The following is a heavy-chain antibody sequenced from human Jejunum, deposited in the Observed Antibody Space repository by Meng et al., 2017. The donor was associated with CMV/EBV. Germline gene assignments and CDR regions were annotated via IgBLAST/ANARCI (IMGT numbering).Heavy chain of an antibody. CDR3: TRGHGYHDTRGRCYFDY. CDR2: IRSTAYGGTT. D-gene: IGHD3-22*01. V-gene: IGHV3-49*04. Sequence: DYAMSWVRQAPGKGLEWLGFIRSTAYGGTTEYAASVKGRITITRDDSKTIAYLQINNLNTEDTAVYYCTRGHGYHDTRGRCYFDYWGQGTLVTVSS. CDR1: DYA. J-gene: IGHJ4*02.